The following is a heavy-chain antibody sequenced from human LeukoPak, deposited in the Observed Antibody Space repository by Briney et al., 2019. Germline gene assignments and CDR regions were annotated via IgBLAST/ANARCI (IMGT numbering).Heavy chain of an antibody. CDR3: ARAAVFGGGDWNYYYGMDV. CDR1: GFTFSSYA. CDR2: ISSNGGST. V-gene: IGHV3-64*01. Sequence: GGSLRLSCAASGFTFSSYAMHWVRQAPGKGLEYVSAISSNGGSTYYANSVKCRFTISRDNSKNTLYLKMGSLRAEDMAVYYCARAAVFGGGDWNYYYGMDVWGQGTTVTVSS. D-gene: IGHD2-21*02. J-gene: IGHJ6*02.